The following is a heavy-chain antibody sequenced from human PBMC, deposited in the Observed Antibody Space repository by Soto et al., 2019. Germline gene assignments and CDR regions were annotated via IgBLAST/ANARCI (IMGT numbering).Heavy chain of an antibody. Sequence: GGSLRLSCAASGFTFISHSINWVRQAPGKGLEWVSYISGSGATKYYADSVKGRFTISRDNARNSLYLQMSSLSDEDTAVYYCARAIRGFSYVVDYWGQGTLVTVSS. CDR2: ISGSGATK. J-gene: IGHJ4*02. CDR3: ARAIRGFSYVVDY. D-gene: IGHD5-18*01. V-gene: IGHV3-48*02. CDR1: GFTFISHS.